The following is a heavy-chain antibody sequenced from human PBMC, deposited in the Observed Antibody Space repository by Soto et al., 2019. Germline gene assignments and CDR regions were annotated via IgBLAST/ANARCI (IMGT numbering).Heavy chain of an antibody. CDR1: GFTFSNHA. Sequence: GSLRLSCAASGFTFSNHAMSWVRQAPGKGLEWVSLISGSGGNTNYADSVRGRFTISRDNSKKTVYLQMNSLRAEDTAVYYCAKAALSIAAAGKGWFDPWGQGTLVTVSS. CDR2: ISGSGGNT. CDR3: AKAALSIAAAGKGWFDP. J-gene: IGHJ5*02. D-gene: IGHD6-13*01. V-gene: IGHV3-23*01.